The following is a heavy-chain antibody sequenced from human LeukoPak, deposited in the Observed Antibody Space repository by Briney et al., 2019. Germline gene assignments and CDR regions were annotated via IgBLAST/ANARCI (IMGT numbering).Heavy chain of an antibody. CDR1: GGSISSYY. Sequence: KTAETLSLTCTVSGGSISSYYWSWIRQPAGEGLECIGRLHTSGSTHYNPSLKSRVTMSVDTSKNQFSLKLSSVTAADTAVYYCARDFGYGDYFFDDWGQGTLVTVSS. CDR3: ARDFGYGDYFFDD. V-gene: IGHV4-4*07. D-gene: IGHD4-17*01. CDR2: LHTSGST. J-gene: IGHJ4*02.